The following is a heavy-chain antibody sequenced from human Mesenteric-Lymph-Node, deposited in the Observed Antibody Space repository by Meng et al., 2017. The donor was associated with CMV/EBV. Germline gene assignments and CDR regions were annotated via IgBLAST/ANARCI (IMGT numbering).Heavy chain of an antibody. D-gene: IGHD1-1*01. CDR1: GFTFNKYA. CDR3: ARDQNENYPYNWFDP. J-gene: IGHJ5*02. CDR2: VSNDGRST. V-gene: IGHV3-64*02. Sequence: SGFTFNKYAMHWVRKVPGKGLEHVSTVSNDGRSTSYADSVKGRFTISRDNSKNTLFLQMGGLRAEDTAIYYCARDQNENYPYNWFDPWGQGTLVTVSS.